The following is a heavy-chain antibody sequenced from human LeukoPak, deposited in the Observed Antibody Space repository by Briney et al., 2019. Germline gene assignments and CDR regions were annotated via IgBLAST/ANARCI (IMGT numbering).Heavy chain of an antibody. CDR3: ARGDGYSSGWGGFDY. V-gene: IGHV3-33*01. J-gene: IGHJ4*02. CDR2: IWYDGSNK. Sequence: GGSLRLSCAASGFTFSSYGMHWVRQAPGKGLEWVAVIWYDGSNKYYADSVKGRFTISRDNSKNTLYLQMNSLRAEDTAVYYCARGDGYSSGWGGFDYWGQGTLVTVSS. CDR1: GFTFSSYG. D-gene: IGHD6-19*01.